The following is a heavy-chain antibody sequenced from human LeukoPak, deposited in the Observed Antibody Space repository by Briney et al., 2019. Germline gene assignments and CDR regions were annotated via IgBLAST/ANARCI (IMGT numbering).Heavy chain of an antibody. J-gene: IGHJ3*02. D-gene: IGHD7-27*01. CDR3: ARSALGYDGAFDI. V-gene: IGHV2-70*04. CDR2: IDWDDDK. Sequence: SGPALVEPTQTLTLTCTFSGSSLSTSGMRASWIRQPPGKALEWLARIDWDDDKFYSTSLKTRLTISKDTSKNQVVLTMTNMDPVDTATYYCARSALGYDGAFDIWGQGTMVTVSS. CDR1: GSSLSTSGMR.